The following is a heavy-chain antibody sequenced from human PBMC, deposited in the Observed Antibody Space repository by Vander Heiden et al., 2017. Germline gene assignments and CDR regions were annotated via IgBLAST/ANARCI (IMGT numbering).Heavy chain of an antibody. V-gene: IGHV3-7*01. CDR1: GFTFSSYW. CDR3: ARNRGSSSWFVNQGYFDY. CDR2: IKQDGSEK. D-gene: IGHD6-13*01. Sequence: EVQLVESGGGLVQPGGSLRLSCAASGFTFSSYWMSWVRQAPGKGVEWVANIKQDGSEKYYVDSVKGRFTISRDNAKNSLYLQMNSLRAEDTAVYYCARNRGSSSWFVNQGYFDYWGQGTLVTVSS. J-gene: IGHJ4*02.